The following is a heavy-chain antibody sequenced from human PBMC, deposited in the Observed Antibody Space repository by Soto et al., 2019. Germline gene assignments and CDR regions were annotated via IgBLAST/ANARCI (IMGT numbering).Heavy chain of an antibody. D-gene: IGHD1-1*01. CDR1: GFTFGDSY. CDR3: ARDPATTGTLFDP. Sequence: GGCLRLSCEASGFTFGDSYMAWICQAPGEGLEWISYISSSSTYIKYADSVKGRFTISRDNAKNSLYLQMTNLRVGDTAVYYCARDPATTGTLFDPWGQGTLVTVSS. J-gene: IGHJ5*02. V-gene: IGHV3-11*06. CDR2: ISSSSTYI.